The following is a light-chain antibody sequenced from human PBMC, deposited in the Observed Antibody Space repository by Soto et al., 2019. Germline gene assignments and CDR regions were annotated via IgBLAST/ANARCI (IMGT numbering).Light chain of an antibody. CDR3: SSYAGNSPLWV. CDR1: SSDVGSYNL. CDR2: EVS. J-gene: IGLJ3*02. Sequence: QSALTQPASVSGSPGQSITISCTGTSSDVGSYNLVSWYQHHPGKAPKLILYEVSQRLSGVPSHFSGSKSGNTASLTISGLQAEDEADYYCSSYAGNSPLWVFGGGTKLTVL. V-gene: IGLV2-23*02.